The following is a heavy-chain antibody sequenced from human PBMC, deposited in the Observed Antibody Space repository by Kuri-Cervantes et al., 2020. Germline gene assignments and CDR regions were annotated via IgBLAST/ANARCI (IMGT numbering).Heavy chain of an antibody. J-gene: IGHJ4*02. V-gene: IGHV4-61*02. CDR3: AREELLGDFDY. CDR2: IYTSGST. CDR1: GGPISSGSYY. Sequence: SETLSLTCTVSGGPISSGSYYWSWIRQPAGKGLEWIGSIYTSGSTNYNPSLKSRVTISVDTSKNQFSLKLSSVTAADTAVYYCAREELLGDFDYWGQGTLVTVSS. D-gene: IGHD1-26*01.